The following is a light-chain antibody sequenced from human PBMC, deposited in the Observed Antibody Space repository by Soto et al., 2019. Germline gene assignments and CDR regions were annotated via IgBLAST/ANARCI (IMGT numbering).Light chain of an antibody. J-gene: IGLJ2*01. Sequence: QSALTQPASVSGSPGQSITISCTGTSSDVGTYNLVSWYQQHPGKAPKLMMYEGSKRPSGISNRLSGSKSGNTASLTISGLQAEDEGDYYCCSYAGSSTVFGGGTKLTVL. CDR3: CSYAGSSTV. CDR2: EGS. CDR1: SSDVGTYNL. V-gene: IGLV2-23*01.